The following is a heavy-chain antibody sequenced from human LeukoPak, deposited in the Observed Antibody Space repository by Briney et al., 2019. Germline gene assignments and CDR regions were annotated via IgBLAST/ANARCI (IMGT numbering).Heavy chain of an antibody. Sequence: PGGSLRLSCAASGFTFSSYAMHWVRQAPGKGLEWVAVISYDGSNKYYADSVKGRFTISRDNSKNTLYLQMNSLRAEDTAVYCCAREARAYCGGDCYSFAYRGQGTLVTVSS. CDR2: ISYDGSNK. CDR1: GFTFSSYA. J-gene: IGHJ4*02. CDR3: AREARAYCGGDCYSFAY. V-gene: IGHV3-30*04. D-gene: IGHD2-21*02.